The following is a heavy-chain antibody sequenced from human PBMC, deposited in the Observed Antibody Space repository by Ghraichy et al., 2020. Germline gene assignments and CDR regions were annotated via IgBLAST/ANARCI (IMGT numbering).Heavy chain of an antibody. V-gene: IGHV3-49*04. CDR2: IRSKAYSGTT. D-gene: IGHD2-2*01. CDR3: TRDKLVPADAFDI. J-gene: IGHJ3*02. CDR1: GFTFSGYA. Sequence: GGSLRLSCTASGFTFSGYAMRWVRQAPGKGLEWVGFIRSKAYSGTTEYAASVKGRFTISRDDSKSIAYLQMNSLKTEDTAVYYCTRDKLVPADAFDIWGQGTMVTGSS.